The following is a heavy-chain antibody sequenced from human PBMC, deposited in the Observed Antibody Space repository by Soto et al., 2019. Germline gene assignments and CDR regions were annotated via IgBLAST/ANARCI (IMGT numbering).Heavy chain of an antibody. J-gene: IGHJ4*02. CDR2: ISGGGDGT. CDR1: GFPFSSYA. CDR3: AKADDSSGYYLLLDY. D-gene: IGHD3-22*01. V-gene: IGHV3-23*01. Sequence: PGGSLRLSCAASGFPFSSYAMSWVRQPPGKGLEWVSGISGGGDGTYYADSVKGRFTISRDNSKNTLYLQMNSLRAEDTAVYYCAKADDSSGYYLLLDYWGQGTPVTVSS.